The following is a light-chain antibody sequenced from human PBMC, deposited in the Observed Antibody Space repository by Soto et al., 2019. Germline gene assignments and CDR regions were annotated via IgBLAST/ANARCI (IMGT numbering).Light chain of an antibody. CDR3: QQYNNWPQLT. CDR2: DAS. Sequence: EIVMTQSPATLSVSPGERATLSCRASQSVNTNLAWYQQKPGQAPRLLISDASTSSTGIPARFSGSGSGTEFTLTISSLQSADFAVYYCQQYNNWPQLTFGGGTKVEIK. CDR1: QSVNTN. J-gene: IGKJ4*01. V-gene: IGKV3-15*01.